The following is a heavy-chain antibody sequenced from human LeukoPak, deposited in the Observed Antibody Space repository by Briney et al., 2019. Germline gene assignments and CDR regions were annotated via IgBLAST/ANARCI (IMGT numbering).Heavy chain of an antibody. CDR2: IYYSGST. J-gene: IGHJ6*03. CDR1: GGSISSSSYY. Sequence: SETLSLTCTVSGGSISSSSYYWGWIRQPPGKGLEWIGSIYYSGSTYYNPPLKSRVTISVDTSKNQFSLKLSSVTAADTAVYYCARAAAQYYDFWSAYYAGDYYYYMDVWGKGTTVTVSS. V-gene: IGHV4-39*07. CDR3: ARAAAQYYDFWSAYYAGDYYYYMDV. D-gene: IGHD3-3*01.